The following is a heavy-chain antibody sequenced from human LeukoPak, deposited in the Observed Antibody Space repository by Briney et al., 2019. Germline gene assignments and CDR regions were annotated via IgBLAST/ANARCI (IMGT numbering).Heavy chain of an antibody. Sequence: GESLKTPCKGSGYHFTSYWISWVRQMPGKGLEGMGRIEPRDSYTNYSTLCQGHGPISTDKSISTAYLQWNSLKASGTGVYYCARRGSSGWYDYWGQGTLVTVSS. V-gene: IGHV5-10-1*01. J-gene: IGHJ4*02. D-gene: IGHD6-19*01. CDR3: ARRGSSGWYDY. CDR2: IEPRDSYT. CDR1: GYHFTSYW.